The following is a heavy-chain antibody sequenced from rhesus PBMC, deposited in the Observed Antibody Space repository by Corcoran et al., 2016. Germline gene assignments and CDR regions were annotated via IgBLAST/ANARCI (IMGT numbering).Heavy chain of an antibody. Sequence: QVQLQESGPGLVKPSETLSLTCAASGGSISSNYWSWIRQPPGQGLEWIGRIYGSRESTSYNPSRPSRVTISTDPSKNQFSLKLSSVTAADAAVYYCARGGLYWGQGVLVTVSS. J-gene: IGHJ4*01. CDR1: GGSISSNY. CDR2: IYGSREST. CDR3: ARGGLY. D-gene: IGHD2-33*01. V-gene: IGHV4-147*01.